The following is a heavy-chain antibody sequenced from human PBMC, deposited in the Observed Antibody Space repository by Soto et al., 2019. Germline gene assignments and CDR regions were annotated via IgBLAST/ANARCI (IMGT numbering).Heavy chain of an antibody. CDR1: GFTFSNAW. J-gene: IGHJ4*02. CDR2: IKSKTDGGTT. Sequence: GESLKISCAASGFTFSNAWMNWVRQAPGKGLEWVGRIKSKTDGGTTDYAAPVKGRFTISRDDSKNTLYLQMNSLKTEDTAVYYCTTGDLWWYPDYYGSGSHDYWGQGTLVTVSS. D-gene: IGHD3-10*01. CDR3: TTGDLWWYPDYYGSGSHDY. V-gene: IGHV3-15*07.